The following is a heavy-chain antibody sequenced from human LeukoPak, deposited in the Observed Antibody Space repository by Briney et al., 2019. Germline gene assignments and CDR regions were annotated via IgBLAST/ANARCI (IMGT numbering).Heavy chain of an antibody. CDR2: IRYDGSNK. CDR3: AKGMHSGYDYYFDY. J-gene: IGHJ4*02. V-gene: IGHV3-30*02. D-gene: IGHD5-12*01. Sequence: GGPLRLSCAASGFTFSSYGIHWVRQAPGKGLEWVAFIRYDGSNKYYADSVKGRFTISRDNSKNTLYLQMNSLRAEDTAVYYCAKGMHSGYDYYFDYWGQGTLVTVSS. CDR1: GFTFSSYG.